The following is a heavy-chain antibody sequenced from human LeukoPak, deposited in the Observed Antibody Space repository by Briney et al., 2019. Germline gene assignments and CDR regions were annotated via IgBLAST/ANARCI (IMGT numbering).Heavy chain of an antibody. CDR3: ASWGDSSGYYYRGIDARNENYYFDY. Sequence: GASVKVSCKASGGTFSSYAISWVRQAPGQGLEWMGGIIPIFGTANYAQKFQGRVTITADESTSTAYMELSSLRSEDTAVFYCASWGDSSGYYYRGIDARNENYYFDYWGQGTLVTASS. CDR2: IIPIFGTA. CDR1: GGTFSSYA. J-gene: IGHJ4*02. D-gene: IGHD3-22*01. V-gene: IGHV1-69*13.